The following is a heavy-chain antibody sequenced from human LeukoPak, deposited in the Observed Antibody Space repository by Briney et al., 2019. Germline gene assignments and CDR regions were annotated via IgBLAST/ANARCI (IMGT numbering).Heavy chain of an antibody. D-gene: IGHD3-10*02. CDR2: INNDGTST. J-gene: IGHJ6*04. CDR1: GFTFSNYW. Sequence: GGSLRLSCATSGFTFSNYWMHWVRQAPGKGLVWVSHINNDGTSTSYADSVKGRFTISRDNAKNSLYLQMNSLRAEDTAVYYCAELGITMIGGVWGKGTTVTISS. V-gene: IGHV3-74*01. CDR3: AELGITMIGGV.